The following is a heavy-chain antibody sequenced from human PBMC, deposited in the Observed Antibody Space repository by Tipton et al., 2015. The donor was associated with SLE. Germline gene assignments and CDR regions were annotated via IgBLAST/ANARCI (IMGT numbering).Heavy chain of an antibody. J-gene: IGHJ6*02. Sequence: SLRLSCAASGFTFSNYAMHWVRQAPGKGLEWVAVVSHGGSDKYYADSVKGRFTISRDSSKNTVLLQMNSLRVEDTALYYCAKDITLFGVVTGMDVWGQGTTVTVSS. CDR2: VSHGGSDK. CDR1: GFTFSNYA. CDR3: AKDITLFGVVTGMDV. V-gene: IGHV3-30*18. D-gene: IGHD3-3*01.